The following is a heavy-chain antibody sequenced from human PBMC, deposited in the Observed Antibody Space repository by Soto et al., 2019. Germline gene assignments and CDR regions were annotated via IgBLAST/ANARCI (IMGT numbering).Heavy chain of an antibody. J-gene: IGHJ4*02. Sequence: EVQLVQSGAEVKKPGESLRNSCQGSGYSFTSSWISWVRQMPGEGLEWMGRIDPSDSYINYSPSFQGRVTISADKSISTAYLQWSSLKASDTAMYYCARRGSSSSFFSDSRGQGTLVIVSS. D-gene: IGHD6-6*01. CDR3: ARRGSSSSFFSDS. V-gene: IGHV5-10-1*03. CDR2: IDPSDSYI. CDR1: GYSFTSSW.